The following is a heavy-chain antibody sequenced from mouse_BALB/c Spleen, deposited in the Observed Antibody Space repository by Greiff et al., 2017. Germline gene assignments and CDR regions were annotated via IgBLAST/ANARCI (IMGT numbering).Heavy chain of an antibody. CDR2: ISSGGST. Sequence: EVQVVESGGGLVKPGGSLKLSCAASGFTFSSYAMSWVRQTPEKRLEWVASISSGGSTYYPDSVKGRFTISRDNARNILYLQMSSLRSEDTAMYYCASLTYYFDYWGQGTTLTVSS. V-gene: IGHV5-6-5*01. D-gene: IGHD4-1*01. CDR3: ASLTYYFDY. CDR1: GFTFSSYA. J-gene: IGHJ2*01.